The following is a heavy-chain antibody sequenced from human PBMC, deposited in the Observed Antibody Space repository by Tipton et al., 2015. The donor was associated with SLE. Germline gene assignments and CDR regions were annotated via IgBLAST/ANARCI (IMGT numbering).Heavy chain of an antibody. Sequence: GSLRLSCAASGFTFSSYAMSWVRQAPGKGLEWVSVIYSGGSTYYADSVKGRFTISRDNSKNTLYLQMNSLRAEDTAVYYCARGTSTGYSLVGWFDTWGQGSLVTVSS. CDR1: GFTFSSYA. J-gene: IGHJ5*02. CDR3: ARGTSTGYSLVGWFDT. CDR2: IYSGGST. V-gene: IGHV3-23*03. D-gene: IGHD5-18*01.